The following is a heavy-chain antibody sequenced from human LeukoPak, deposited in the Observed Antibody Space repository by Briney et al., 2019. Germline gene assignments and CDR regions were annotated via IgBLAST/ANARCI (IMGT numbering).Heavy chain of an antibody. CDR1: GGSFSDYY. CDR3: ARGRTTVTTLRRYYNGMDV. D-gene: IGHD4-17*01. J-gene: IGHJ6*02. V-gene: IGHV4-34*01. CDR2: TNHSGST. Sequence: PSETLSLTCAFYGGSFSDYYWSWIRQPPGKGLEWIGETNHSGSTNNNPSLKSRVTISVDTSKNQFSLKLSSVTAADTAVYYCARGRTTVTTLRRYYNGMDVWGQGTTVTVSS.